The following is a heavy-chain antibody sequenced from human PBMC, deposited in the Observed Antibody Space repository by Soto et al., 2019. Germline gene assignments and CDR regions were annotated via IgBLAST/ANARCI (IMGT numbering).Heavy chain of an antibody. CDR1: GYTFSTYD. Sequence: QVQLVQSGAEVKKPGASVKVSCKASGYTFSTYDINWVRQATGQGLEWMGWMNPNSGNAYYAQKFQGRVIMTRNTSITTAYMELSSLKSEDTAVYYCARGRKDYWGQGTLVTVSS. CDR3: ARGRKDY. J-gene: IGHJ4*02. V-gene: IGHV1-8*01. CDR2: MNPNSGNA.